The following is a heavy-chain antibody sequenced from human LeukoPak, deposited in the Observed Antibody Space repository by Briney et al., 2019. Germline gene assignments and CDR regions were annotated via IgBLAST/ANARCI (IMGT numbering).Heavy chain of an antibody. CDR2: IYYGGSS. D-gene: IGHD4-11*01. V-gene: IGHV4-59*01. J-gene: IGHJ4*02. CDR3: ARVQQYYFDY. CDR1: GGSISSYY. Sequence: SETLSLTCTVSGGSISSYYWSWIRQPPGKGLEWIGYIYYGGSSNYNPSLKSRVTISVDTSKNQFSLKLSSVTAADTAVYYCARVQQYYFDYWGQGTLVTVSS.